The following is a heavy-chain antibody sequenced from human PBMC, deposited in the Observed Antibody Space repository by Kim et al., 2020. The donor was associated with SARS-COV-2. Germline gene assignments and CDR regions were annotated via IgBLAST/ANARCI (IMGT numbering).Heavy chain of an antibody. CDR2: ISGSGGST. CDR3: AKDSRSYDILTGSPSA. Sequence: GGSLRLSCAASGFTFSSYAMSWVRQAPGKGLEWVSAISGSGGSTYYADSVKGRFTISRDNSKNTLYLQMNSLRAEDTAVYYCAKDSRSYDILTGSPSAWGQGTLVTVSS. D-gene: IGHD3-9*01. J-gene: IGHJ5*02. CDR1: GFTFSSYA. V-gene: IGHV3-23*01.